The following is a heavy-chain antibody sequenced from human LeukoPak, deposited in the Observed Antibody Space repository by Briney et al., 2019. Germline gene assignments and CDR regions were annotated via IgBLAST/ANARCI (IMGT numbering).Heavy chain of an antibody. CDR3: AKYWGAYGDYRGRYMDV. CDR2: ISSSGSTI. V-gene: IGHV3-48*04. CDR1: GFTLSSYA. J-gene: IGHJ6*03. D-gene: IGHD4-17*01. Sequence: GGSLRLSCAASGFTLSSYAMSWVRQAPGKGLEWVSYISSSGSTIYYADSVKGRFTISRDNAKNSLYLQMNSLRAEDTAVFYCAKYWGAYGDYRGRYMDVWGKGTTVTVSS.